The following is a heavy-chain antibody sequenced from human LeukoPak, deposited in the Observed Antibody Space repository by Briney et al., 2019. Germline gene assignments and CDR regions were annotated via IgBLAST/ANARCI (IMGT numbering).Heavy chain of an antibody. CDR2: ISYDGSNK. D-gene: IGHD1-1*01. CDR3: AREVEGYFDY. V-gene: IGHV3-30*04. J-gene: IGHJ4*02. CDR1: GFTFSSYA. Sequence: QPGRSLRLSCAASGFTFSSYAMHWVRQAPGKGLEWVAVISYDGSNKYYADSVKGRFTISRDNSKNTLYLQMNSLRAEDTAVYYCAREVEGYFDYWGQGTLVTVSS.